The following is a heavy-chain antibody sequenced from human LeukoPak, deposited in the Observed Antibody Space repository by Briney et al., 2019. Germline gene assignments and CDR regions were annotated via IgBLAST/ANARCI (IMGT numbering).Heavy chain of an antibody. CDR3: ARDKGHYYDSSGHKDPFNWFDP. CDR1: GYTFTGYY. J-gene: IGHJ5*02. CDR2: IIPIFGTA. V-gene: IGHV1-69*13. D-gene: IGHD3-22*01. Sequence: SVKVSCKASGYTFTGYYMHWVRQAPGQGLEWMGGIIPIFGTANYAQKFQGRVTITADESTSTAYMELSSLRSEDTAEYYCARDKGHYYDSSGHKDPFNWFDPWGQGTLVTVSS.